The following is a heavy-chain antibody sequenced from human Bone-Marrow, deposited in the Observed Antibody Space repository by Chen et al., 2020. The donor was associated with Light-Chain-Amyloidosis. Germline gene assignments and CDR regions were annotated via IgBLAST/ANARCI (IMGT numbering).Heavy chain of an antibody. V-gene: IGHV1-2*02. D-gene: IGHD5-18*01. CDR2: INPSGEGT. Sequence: VQLVQSGAEVKKPGASVKVSCKASGYTFTGYYMHWVRQAPGQGLEWMGWINPSGEGTNDAQKFQGRVTTTRDTSISTAYLELSRLTSDDTAVYYCARDRGYSYGYGYYYDGMDVWGQGTTVTVSS. J-gene: IGHJ6*02. CDR3: ARDRGYSYGYGYYYDGMDV. CDR1: GYTFTGYY.